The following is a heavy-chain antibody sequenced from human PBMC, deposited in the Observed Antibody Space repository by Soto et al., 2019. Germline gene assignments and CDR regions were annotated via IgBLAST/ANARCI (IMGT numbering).Heavy chain of an antibody. CDR2: ITHDGTLT. CDR1: GFTFSSYW. CDR3: AAGSCSGGRCWGYYSYGMDV. V-gene: IGHV3-74*01. J-gene: IGHJ6*02. D-gene: IGHD2-15*01. Sequence: EVQLVESGGGLVQPGGSLRLSCAASGFTFSSYWMHWYRQTPGKGLVWVSDITHDGTLTRYAASVKGRFTISSNNTKNTLDLHMNSLRVDDAAGYYCAAGSCSGGRCWGYYSYGMDVWGQGTTVTVSS.